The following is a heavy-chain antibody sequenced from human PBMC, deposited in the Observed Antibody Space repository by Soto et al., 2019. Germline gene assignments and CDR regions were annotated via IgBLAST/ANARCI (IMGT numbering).Heavy chain of an antibody. D-gene: IGHD6-13*01. CDR2: ISGSGGRT. J-gene: IGHJ6*02. CDR1: GFTFSSYA. V-gene: IGHV3-23*01. Sequence: GSLRLSCAASGFTFSSYAMSWVRQAPGKGLEWVSAISGSGGRTYYAGSVKGRFTISRDNSKNTLYLQMNSLRAEDTAVYYCAKDWGIAAAGIYYGMDVWGQGTTVTVSS. CDR3: AKDWGIAAAGIYYGMDV.